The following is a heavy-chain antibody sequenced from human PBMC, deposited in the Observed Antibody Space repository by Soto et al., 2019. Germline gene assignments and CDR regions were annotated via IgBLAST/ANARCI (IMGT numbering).Heavy chain of an antibody. V-gene: IGHV4-30-2*01. CDR1: GGSISSGGYS. D-gene: IGHD1-1*01. J-gene: IGHJ5*02. CDR3: ARDQLEGNWFDP. Sequence: SETLSLTCAVSGGSISSGGYSWNWIRQPPGKGPEWIGYIYHSGSTLYNPSLKSRVTISVDKSKNQFSLKLTSVTAADTAVYYCARDQLEGNWFDPWGQGTLVTVSS. CDR2: IYHSGST.